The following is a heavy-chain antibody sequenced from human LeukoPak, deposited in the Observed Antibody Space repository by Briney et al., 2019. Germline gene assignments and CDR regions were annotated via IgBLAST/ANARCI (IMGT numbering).Heavy chain of an antibody. Sequence: PGGSLRLSCAASGFTFSSYAMSWVRQAPGKGLEWVSAISGSGGSTYYADSVKGRFTISRDNSKNTLYLQMNSLRAEDTAVYYCAKDMGPLLWFGELFGDYWGQGTLVTVSS. J-gene: IGHJ4*02. D-gene: IGHD3-10*01. V-gene: IGHV3-23*01. CDR3: AKDMGPLLWFGELFGDY. CDR1: GFTFSSYA. CDR2: ISGSGGST.